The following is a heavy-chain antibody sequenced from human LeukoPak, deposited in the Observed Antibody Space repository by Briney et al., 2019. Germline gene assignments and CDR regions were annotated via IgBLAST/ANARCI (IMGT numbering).Heavy chain of an antibody. V-gene: IGHV1-2*04. CDR1: GYTFTGYY. J-gene: IGHJ4*02. Sequence: ASVKVSCTASGYTFTGYYMHWVRQAPGQGLEWMGWINPNSGGTNYAQKFQGWVTMTRDTSISTAYMELRSLRSDDTAVYYCARGTGQQLVLDYWGQGTLVTVSS. CDR3: ARGTGQQLVLDY. D-gene: IGHD6-13*01. CDR2: INPNSGGT.